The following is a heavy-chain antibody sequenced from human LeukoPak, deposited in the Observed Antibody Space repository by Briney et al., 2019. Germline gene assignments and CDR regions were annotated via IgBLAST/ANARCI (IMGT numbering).Heavy chain of an antibody. D-gene: IGHD6-19*01. CDR1: GYTFSDYY. CDR2: INPNSGGT. Sequence: ASVKVSCKGSGYTFSDYYMHWVRQAPGQGLEWMGWINPNSGGTNFAQKFRGRVTMTRDTSISTAYMELSRLTSDDTAVYYCARDQKQWLEIDYWGQGTLVTVSS. J-gene: IGHJ4*02. CDR3: ARDQKQWLEIDY. V-gene: IGHV1-2*02.